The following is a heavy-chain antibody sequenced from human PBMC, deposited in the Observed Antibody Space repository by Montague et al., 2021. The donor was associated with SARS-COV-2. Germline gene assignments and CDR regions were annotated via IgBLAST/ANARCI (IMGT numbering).Heavy chain of an antibody. CDR3: AKGGTTGTTGY. CDR1: GFTFSSYA. D-gene: IGHD1-1*01. Sequence: SLRLSCAASGFTFSSYAMSWVRQAPGKGLEWVSVIYSGGSSTYYADSVKGRFTISRDNSKNTLYLQMNSLRAEDTAVYYCAKGGTTGTTGYWGQGTLVTVSS. V-gene: IGHV3-23*03. J-gene: IGHJ4*02. CDR2: IYSGGSST.